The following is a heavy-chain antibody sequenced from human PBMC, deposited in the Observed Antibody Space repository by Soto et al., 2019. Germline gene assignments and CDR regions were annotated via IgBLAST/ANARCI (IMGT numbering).Heavy chain of an antibody. CDR3: AGGWYQSDAFDI. J-gene: IGHJ3*02. Sequence: EVQLVESGGGLVQPGGSLRLSCAASGFTFSSYSMNWVRQAPGKGLEWVSYISSSSSTIYYADSVKGRFTISRDNAKNSLYLQMNSLRAEDTAVYYCAGGWYQSDAFDIWGQGTMVTVSS. D-gene: IGHD6-19*01. CDR2: ISSSSSTI. V-gene: IGHV3-48*01. CDR1: GFTFSSYS.